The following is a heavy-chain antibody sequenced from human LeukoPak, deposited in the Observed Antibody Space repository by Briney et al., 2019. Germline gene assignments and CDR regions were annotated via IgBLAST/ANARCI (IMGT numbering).Heavy chain of an antibody. CDR2: IIPILGTA. Sequence: SVKVSCKASGGTFSSYAISWVRQAPGQGLEWMGGIIPILGTANYAQKFQGRVTITADESTSTAYMELSSLRSEDTAVYYCARSVVPGSNYPGYWGQGTLVTVSS. CDR3: ARSVVPGSNYPGY. V-gene: IGHV1-69*13. CDR1: GGTFSSYA. D-gene: IGHD4-11*01. J-gene: IGHJ4*02.